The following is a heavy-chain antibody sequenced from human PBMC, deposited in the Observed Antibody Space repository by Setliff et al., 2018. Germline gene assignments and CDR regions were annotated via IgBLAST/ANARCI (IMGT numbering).Heavy chain of an antibody. CDR1: GGSISSGGYY. V-gene: IGHV4-39*07. CDR2: INHSGNT. J-gene: IGHJ6*02. D-gene: IGHD3-10*01. Sequence: SETLSLTCTVSGGSISSGGYYWSWIRQPPGKGLEWIGEINHSGNTYYNPSLKSRVTISVDTSKNQFSLKVNSVTAADTAVYYCATLLANYGSGMDVWGQGTTVTVSS. CDR3: ATLLANYGSGMDV.